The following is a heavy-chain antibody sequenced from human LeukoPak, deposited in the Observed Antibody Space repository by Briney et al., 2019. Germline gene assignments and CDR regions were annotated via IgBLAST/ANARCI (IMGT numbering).Heavy chain of an antibody. J-gene: IGHJ3*02. CDR3: ARGTYYYDSSGYYLAFDI. CDR2: INPNSGGT. CDR1: GYTFTGYY. Sequence: ASVKVSCKASGYTFTGYYMHWVRQAPGQGLEWMGWINPNSGGTNHAQKFQGRVTMTRDTSISTAYMELSRLRSDDTAVYYCARGTYYYDSSGYYLAFDIWGQGTMVTVSS. V-gene: IGHV1-2*02. D-gene: IGHD3-22*01.